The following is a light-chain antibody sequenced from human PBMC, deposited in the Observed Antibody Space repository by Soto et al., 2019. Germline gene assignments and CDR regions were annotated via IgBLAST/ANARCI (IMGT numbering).Light chain of an antibody. V-gene: IGLV4-69*01. CDR3: QTWGSGIQV. J-gene: IGLJ2*01. CDR2: LNSDGSH. Sequence: QLVLTQSPSASASVGASVKLTCTLSSGHSSYAIAWHQEQPEKGPRYLMKLNSDGSHAKGDGIPDRFSGSSSGAERYLTISSLQSEDEADYYCQTWGSGIQVFGGGTKLTVL. CDR1: SGHSSYA.